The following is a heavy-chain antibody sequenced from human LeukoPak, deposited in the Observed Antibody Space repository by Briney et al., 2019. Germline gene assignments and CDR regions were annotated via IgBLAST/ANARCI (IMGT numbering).Heavy chain of an antibody. CDR2: ISYDGSNK. Sequence: GGSLRLSCAASGFTFSSYGMHWVRQAPGKGLEWVAVISYDGSNKYYADSVKGRFAISRDNSKNTLYLQMNSLRAEDTAVYYCATLQGEGIQLWSYFDYWGQGTLVTVSS. CDR1: GFTFSSYG. D-gene: IGHD5-18*01. CDR3: ATLQGEGIQLWSYFDY. J-gene: IGHJ4*02. V-gene: IGHV3-30*03.